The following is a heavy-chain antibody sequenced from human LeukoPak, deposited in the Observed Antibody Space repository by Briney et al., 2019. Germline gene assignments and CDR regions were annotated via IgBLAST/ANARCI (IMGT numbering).Heavy chain of an antibody. J-gene: IGHJ4*02. CDR2: ISYDGSNK. D-gene: IGHD6-13*01. V-gene: IGHV3-30-3*01. Sequence: GGSLRLSCAASGFTFSSYAMHWVRQALGKGLEWVAVISYDGSNKYYADSVKGRFTISRDNSKNTLYLQMNSLRAEDTAVYYCARAYSSSWYIFDYWGQGTLVTVSS. CDR1: GFTFSSYA. CDR3: ARAYSSSWYIFDY.